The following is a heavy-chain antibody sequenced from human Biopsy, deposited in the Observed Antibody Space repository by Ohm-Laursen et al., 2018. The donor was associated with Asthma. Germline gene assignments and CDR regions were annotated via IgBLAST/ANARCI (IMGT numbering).Heavy chain of an antibody. CDR2: ISWNSATI. CDR3: AKVRSDWVITESFDY. D-gene: IGHD3-22*01. V-gene: IGHV3-9*01. Sequence: SLRLSCAATGFKFAEYTMHWVRQAPGKGLEWVSGISWNSATIGYADSVEGRFTISRDNAKNSVFLHMDSLRPEDTAFYYCAKVRSDWVITESFDYWGQGVLVTVSS. J-gene: IGHJ4*02. CDR1: GFKFAEYT.